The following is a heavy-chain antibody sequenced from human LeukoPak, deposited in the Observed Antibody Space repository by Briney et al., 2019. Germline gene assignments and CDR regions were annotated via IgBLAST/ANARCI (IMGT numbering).Heavy chain of an antibody. V-gene: IGHV3-30*04. CDR3: ARDREDLLTGLDY. Sequence: GESLRLSCAASGFTFSTYAMHWVRQAPGKGLEWVAVFSYDGGNKYYADSVKGRFTISRDNSKNTLYLQMNSLRPEDTAIYYCARDREDLLTGLDYWGQGTLVTVSS. J-gene: IGHJ4*02. D-gene: IGHD3-9*01. CDR2: FSYDGGNK. CDR1: GFTFSTYA.